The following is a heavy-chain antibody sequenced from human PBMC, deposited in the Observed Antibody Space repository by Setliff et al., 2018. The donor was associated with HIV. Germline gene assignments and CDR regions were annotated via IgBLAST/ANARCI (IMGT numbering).Heavy chain of an antibody. V-gene: IGHV1-69*10. Sequence: GASVKVSCKASGGTFSSYAISWVRQAPGQGLEWMGGIIPILGIANYAQKFQGRVTITADESTSTAYMELSSLRSEDTAVYYCARGWGYGSGSYYRGYYFDYWGQGTLVTVSS. CDR1: GGTFSSYA. J-gene: IGHJ4*02. CDR3: ARGWGYGSGSYYRGYYFDY. CDR2: IIPILGIA. D-gene: IGHD3-10*01.